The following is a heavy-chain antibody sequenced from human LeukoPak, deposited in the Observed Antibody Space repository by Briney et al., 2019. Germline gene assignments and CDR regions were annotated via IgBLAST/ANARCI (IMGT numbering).Heavy chain of an antibody. J-gene: IGHJ4*02. CDR1: GFTFSSYS. CDR3: ARGPPPYSSGPPYSDY. D-gene: IGHD6-19*01. Sequence: GGSLRLSCAASGFTFSSYSMNWVRQAPGKGLEWVSYISSSSSTIYYADSVKGRFTISRDNAKNSLYLQMNSLRAEDTAVYYCARGPPPYSSGPPYSDYWGQGTLVTVSS. V-gene: IGHV3-48*01. CDR2: ISSSSSTI.